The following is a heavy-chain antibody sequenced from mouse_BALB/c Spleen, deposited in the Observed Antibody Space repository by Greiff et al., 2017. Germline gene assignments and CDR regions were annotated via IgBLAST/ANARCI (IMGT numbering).Heavy chain of an antibody. J-gene: IGHJ3*01. CDR2: ISSGGSYT. CDR1: GFTFSSYA. CDR3: ARHDAATFAY. D-gene: IGHD1-2*01. V-gene: IGHV5-9-3*01. Sequence: EVMLVESGGGLVKPGGSLKLSCAASGFTFSSYAMSWVRQTPEKRLEWVATISSGGSYTYYPDSVKGRFTISRDNAKNTLYLQMSSLRSEDTAMYYCARHDAATFAYWGQGTLVTVSA.